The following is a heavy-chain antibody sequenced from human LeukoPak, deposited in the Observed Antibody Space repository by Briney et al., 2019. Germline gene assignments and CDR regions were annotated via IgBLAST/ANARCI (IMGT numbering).Heavy chain of an antibody. J-gene: IGHJ4*02. V-gene: IGHV1-69*06. D-gene: IGHD3-22*01. CDR2: IIPIFGTA. CDR1: GCTFSSYA. CDR3: AYYYDSSGYYERYYFDY. Sequence: SVKVSFKASGCTFSSYAISWVRQAPGQGLEWMGRIIPIFGTANYAQKVQGRVTSTADKSTSTAYMELSRLRAEDTAVYYCAYYYDSSGYYERYYFDYWGQGTLVTVSS.